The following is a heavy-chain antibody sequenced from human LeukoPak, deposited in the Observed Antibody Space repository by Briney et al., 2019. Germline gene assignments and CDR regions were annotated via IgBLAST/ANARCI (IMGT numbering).Heavy chain of an antibody. CDR2: ISGSGGST. CDR3: AKEGYCSSTSCYYYYYYMDV. CDR1: GFTFDDYG. V-gene: IGHV3-23*01. J-gene: IGHJ6*03. Sequence: GGSLRLSCAASGFTFDDYGMSWVRQAPGKGLEWVSAISGSGGSTYYADSVKGRFTISRDNSKNTLYLQMDSLRAEDTAVYYCAKEGYCSSTSCYYYYYYMDVWGKGTTVTISS. D-gene: IGHD2-2*01.